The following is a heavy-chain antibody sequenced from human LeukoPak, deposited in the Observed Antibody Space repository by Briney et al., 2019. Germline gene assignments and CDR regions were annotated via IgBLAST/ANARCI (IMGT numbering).Heavy chain of an antibody. CDR2: IIPIFGTA. J-gene: IGHJ6*02. V-gene: IGHV1-69*13. D-gene: IGHD2-15*01. CDR1: GGTFSSYA. Sequence: SVKVSCKASGGTFSSYAISWVRQAPGQGLEWMGGIIPIFGTANYTQKFQGRVTITADESTSTAYMELSSLRSEDTAVYYCARDRVEDCSGGSCYGEGMDVWGQGTTVTVSS. CDR3: ARDRVEDCSGGSCYGEGMDV.